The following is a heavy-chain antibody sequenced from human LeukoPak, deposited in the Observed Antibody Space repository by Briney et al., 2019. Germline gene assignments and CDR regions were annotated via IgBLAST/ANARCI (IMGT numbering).Heavy chain of an antibody. D-gene: IGHD6-6*01. CDR3: ANEYSSSSGDH. CDR1: GFTFSSYG. J-gene: IGHJ4*02. Sequence: GRSLRLSCAASGFTFSSYGMHWVRQAPGKGLEWVAVISYDGSNKYYADSVKGRFTISRDNSKNTLYLQINSLRAEDTAVYYCANEYSSSSGDHWGQGTLVTVSS. V-gene: IGHV3-30*18. CDR2: ISYDGSNK.